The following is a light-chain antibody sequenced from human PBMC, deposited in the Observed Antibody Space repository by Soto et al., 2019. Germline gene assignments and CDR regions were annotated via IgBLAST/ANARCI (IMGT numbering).Light chain of an antibody. CDR3: QQYNSYSRT. J-gene: IGKJ1*01. CDR1: QSISSW. Sequence: DIQMPQSPSTLSASVGDRVTITCRASQSISSWLAWYQQKPGKAPKLLIYKASSLESGVPSRFSGSGSGTEFTLTISSLQADDFAAYYCQQYNSYSRTFGQGTKVEIK. CDR2: KAS. V-gene: IGKV1-5*03.